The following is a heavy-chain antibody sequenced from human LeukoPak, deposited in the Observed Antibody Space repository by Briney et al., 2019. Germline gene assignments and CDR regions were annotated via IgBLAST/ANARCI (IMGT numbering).Heavy chain of an antibody. J-gene: IGHJ4*02. CDR1: GGSISSYY. V-gene: IGHV4-4*07. Sequence: SETLSLTCTVSGGSISSYYWSWIRQPAGKGLEWIGCIYTSGSTNYNPSLKSRVTMSVDTSKNQFSPKLSSVTAADTAVYYCARGNYDILTGYYSDYWGQGTLVTVSS. D-gene: IGHD3-9*01. CDR2: IYTSGST. CDR3: ARGNYDILTGYYSDY.